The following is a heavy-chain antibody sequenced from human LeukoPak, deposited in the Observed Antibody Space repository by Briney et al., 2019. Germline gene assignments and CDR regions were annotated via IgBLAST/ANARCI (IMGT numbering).Heavy chain of an antibody. V-gene: IGHV3-21*01. Sequence: GGSLRLSCAASGFTLNSYNMTWVRQAPGQGLEWVSSISSSSTYIYYADSVKGRFTISRDNAKNSLYLQMNSLRAEDTAVYYCARVPYSGYDSAYYYGMDVWGQGTTVTVSS. D-gene: IGHD5-12*01. CDR2: ISSSSTYI. J-gene: IGHJ6*02. CDR3: ARVPYSGYDSAYYYGMDV. CDR1: GFTLNSYN.